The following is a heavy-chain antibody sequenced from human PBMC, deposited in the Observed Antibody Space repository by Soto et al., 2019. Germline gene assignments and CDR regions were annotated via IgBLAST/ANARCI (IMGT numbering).Heavy chain of an antibody. Sequence: LRLSCAASGFTFSSYAMSWVRQAPGKGLEWVSAISGSGGSTYYADSVKGRFTISRDNSKNTLYLQMNSLRAEDTAVYYCAKGHCSSSGVYFDFWGQGTLVTVSS. J-gene: IGHJ4*02. CDR1: GFTFSSYA. V-gene: IGHV3-23*01. CDR2: ISGSGGST. D-gene: IGHD6-6*01. CDR3: AKGHCSSSGVYFDF.